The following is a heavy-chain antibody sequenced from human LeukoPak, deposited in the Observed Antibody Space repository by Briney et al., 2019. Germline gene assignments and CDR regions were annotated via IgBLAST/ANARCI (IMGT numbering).Heavy chain of an antibody. CDR2: ISGSGGST. V-gene: IGHV3-23*01. CDR1: GFTFSSYA. Sequence: GGSLRLSCAASGFTFSSYAMSWVLQAPGKGLEWVSAISGSGGSTYYADSVKGRFTISRDNSKNTLYLQMNSLRAEDTAVYYCAKGYSGSYGSDYYYGMDVWGQGTTVTVSS. D-gene: IGHD3-10*01. CDR3: AKGYSGSYGSDYYYGMDV. J-gene: IGHJ6*02.